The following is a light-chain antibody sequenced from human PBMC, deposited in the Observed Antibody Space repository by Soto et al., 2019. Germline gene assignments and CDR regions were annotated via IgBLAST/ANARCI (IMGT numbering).Light chain of an antibody. CDR2: GAS. V-gene: IGKV3-20*01. J-gene: IGKJ2*01. CDR3: QQYGSSMYT. CDR1: QSVSSSF. Sequence: IVLTQSPGTLSLSPGERATLSCRASQSVSSSFLAWYQQKPGQAPRLLIYGASSRATGIPDRFSGSVSGTDFTLTISRLEPEDFAMYYCQQYGSSMYTFGQGTKLEI.